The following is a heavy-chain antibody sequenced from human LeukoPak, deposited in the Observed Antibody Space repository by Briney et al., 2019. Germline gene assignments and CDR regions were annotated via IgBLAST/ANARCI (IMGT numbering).Heavy chain of an antibody. CDR3: ARDHGLLWFGDQNNWFDP. D-gene: IGHD3-10*01. J-gene: IGHJ5*02. Sequence: ASVKVSCKASGYTFTSYGISWVRQAPGQGLEWMGWISAYNGNTNYAQKLQGRVTMTTDTSTSTAYMELRSLRSDDTAVYYCARDHGLLWFGDQNNWFDPWGQGTLVTVSS. CDR1: GYTFTSYG. CDR2: ISAYNGNT. V-gene: IGHV1-18*01.